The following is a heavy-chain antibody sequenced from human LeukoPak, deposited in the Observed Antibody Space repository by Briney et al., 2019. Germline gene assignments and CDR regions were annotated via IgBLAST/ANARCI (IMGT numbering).Heavy chain of an antibody. V-gene: IGHV1-69*13. CDR3: AREQLLWFGELFRGNWFDP. J-gene: IGHJ5*02. CDR1: GGTFSSYA. CDR2: IIPIFGTA. Sequence: ASVKVSCKASGGTFSSYAISWVRQAPGQGLEWMGGIIPIFGTANYAQKFQGRVTITADESTSTACMELSSLRSEDTAVYYCAREQLLWFGELFRGNWFDPWGQGTLVTVSS. D-gene: IGHD3-10*01.